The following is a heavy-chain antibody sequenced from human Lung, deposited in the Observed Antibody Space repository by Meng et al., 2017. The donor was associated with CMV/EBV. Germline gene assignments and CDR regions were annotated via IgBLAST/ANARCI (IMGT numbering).Heavy chain of an antibody. CDR1: GYNFTAYY. Sequence: ASXXVSXKASGYNFTAYYIHWVRQAPGQGLEWMGWINPKSGGTNYAQKFQGRITMTGDTSITTAYMELSRLRSDDMAVYHCARVKRYCTGGTCSSTGYYGMAVWXQGPTVTVSS. CDR2: INPKSGGT. D-gene: IGHD2-15*01. V-gene: IGHV1-2*02. CDR3: ARVKRYCTGGTCSSTGYYGMAV. J-gene: IGHJ6*02.